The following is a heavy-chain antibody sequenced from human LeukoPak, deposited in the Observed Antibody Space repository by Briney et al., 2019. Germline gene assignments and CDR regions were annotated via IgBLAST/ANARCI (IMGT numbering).Heavy chain of an antibody. J-gene: IGHJ4*02. D-gene: IGHD6-13*01. CDR3: ARRDFGASWYGYY. CDR2: IYYSGST. CDR1: GGSISSSSYY. Sequence: SETLSLTCTVSGGSISSSSYYWGWIRQPPGKGLEWIGSIYYSGSTYYNPSLESRVTISVDTSKNQFSLKLSSVTAADTAVYYCARRDFGASWYGYYWGQGTLVTVSS. V-gene: IGHV4-39*07.